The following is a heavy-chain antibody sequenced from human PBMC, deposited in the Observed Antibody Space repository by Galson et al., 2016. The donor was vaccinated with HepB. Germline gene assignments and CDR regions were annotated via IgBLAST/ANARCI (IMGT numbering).Heavy chain of an antibody. CDR3: ARDRGLRFLEWLMAW. CDR2: MSYDENHK. V-gene: IGHV3-30*04. CDR1: GFAFSDYS. J-gene: IGHJ4*02. D-gene: IGHD3-3*01. Sequence: SLRLSCAASGFAFSDYSMHWVRQAPGKGLEWLGVMSYDENHKYYADYVKDRITISRDNFKDTLYLHMSGLRAEDTAVYYCARDRGLRFLEWLMAWWGQRTLVSVSS.